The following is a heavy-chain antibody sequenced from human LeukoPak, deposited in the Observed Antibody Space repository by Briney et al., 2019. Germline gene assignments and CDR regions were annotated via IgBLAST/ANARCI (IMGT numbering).Heavy chain of an antibody. V-gene: IGHV4-59*01. CDR2: IFNSGTT. J-gene: IGHJ3*01. CDR3: ARAGIIDAFDV. CDR1: GGSITSSY. D-gene: IGHD3-16*01. Sequence: SETLSLTCSVSGGSITSSYWNWIRQAPGKGLEWIGYIFNSGTTQYNPSLKSRVAISVDTSKNQFSLKLSSVTAADTAVYYCARAGIIDAFDVWGQGTMVTVPS.